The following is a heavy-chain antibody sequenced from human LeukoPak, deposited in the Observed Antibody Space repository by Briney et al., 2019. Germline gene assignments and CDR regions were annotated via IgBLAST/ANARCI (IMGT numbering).Heavy chain of an antibody. D-gene: IGHD6-19*01. Sequence: GESLKISCKGSGYNFASYWIGWVRQMPGKGLEWMGIIYPGDSDTRYSPSFQGQVTISADKSISTAYLQWSSLKASDTAMYFCARPPVAGSRWDNWFDPWGQGTLVTVSS. CDR2: IYPGDSDT. CDR1: GYNFASYW. V-gene: IGHV5-51*01. J-gene: IGHJ5*02. CDR3: ARPPVAGSRWDNWFDP.